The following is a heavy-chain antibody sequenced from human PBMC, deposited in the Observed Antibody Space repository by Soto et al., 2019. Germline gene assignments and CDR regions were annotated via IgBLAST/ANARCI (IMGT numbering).Heavy chain of an antibody. Sequence: ASVKVSCKASGYRFTDYYFHSVRQAPGQGLEWMGWINPNSGGTYSAQKFQDRVTMTRYTSLSTAYMELRWLTSDDTALYYCARGDKACWSNYYYSGMDVSGQGTTVTVSS. D-gene: IGHD5-18*01. V-gene: IGHV1-2*02. CDR3: ARGDKACWSNYYYSGMDV. CDR1: GYRFTDYY. J-gene: IGHJ6*02. CDR2: INPNSGGT.